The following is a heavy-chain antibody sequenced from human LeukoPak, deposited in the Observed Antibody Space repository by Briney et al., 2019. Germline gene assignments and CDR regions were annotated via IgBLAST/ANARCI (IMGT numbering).Heavy chain of an antibody. J-gene: IGHJ4*02. CDR2: FDPEDGET. Sequence: GASVKVSCKVSGYTLTELSMHWVRQAPGKGLEWMGGFDPEDGETIYAQKFQGRVTMTEDTSTDTAYMELSSLRSEDTAVYYCAAAGEKRTMADYWGQGTLVTVSS. D-gene: IGHD3-10*01. CDR1: GYTLTELS. CDR3: AAAGEKRTMADY. V-gene: IGHV1-24*01.